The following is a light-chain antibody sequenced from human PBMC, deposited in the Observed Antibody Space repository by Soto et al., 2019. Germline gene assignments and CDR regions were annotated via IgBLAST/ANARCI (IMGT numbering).Light chain of an antibody. V-gene: IGKV1-12*01. J-gene: IGKJ1*01. CDR3: QLANSVPT. Sequence: DIQMTQSPSSVSASVGARVTITCRASQPISSWLAWYQQKPGEAPKLLIFAASTLQSGVPSRFSGRGAGTHFTLTISCLRPEDAAIYYCQLANSVPTFVRGTRVDLK. CDR2: AAS. CDR1: QPISSW.